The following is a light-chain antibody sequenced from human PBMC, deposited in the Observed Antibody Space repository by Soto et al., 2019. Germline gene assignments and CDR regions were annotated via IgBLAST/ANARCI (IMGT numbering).Light chain of an antibody. CDR3: CSYAGSSWI. CDR1: NSDVGHYNY. CDR2: DVD. V-gene: IGLV2-11*01. Sequence: QSALTQPRSVSGSPGQSITISCTGTNSDVGHYNYVSWYQQHPGKAPKLIIFDVDKRPSGVPSRFSGSKSGNTASLTISGLQAEDEADYCCCSYAGSSWIFGGGTKLTVL. J-gene: IGLJ2*01.